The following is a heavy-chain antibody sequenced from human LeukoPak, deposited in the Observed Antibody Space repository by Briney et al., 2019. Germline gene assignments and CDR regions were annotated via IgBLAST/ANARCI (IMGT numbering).Heavy chain of an antibody. CDR1: GFTFSSYA. V-gene: IGHV3-23*01. D-gene: IGHD1-26*01. J-gene: IGHJ4*02. CDR2: ISGSGGST. CDR3: AKASKDPSSGSYAGY. Sequence: PGGSLRLSCAASGFTFSSYAMSWVRQAPGKGLEWVSAISGSGGSTYYADSVKGRFTISRDNSKNTLYLQMNSLRAEDTAVYYCAKASKDPSSGSYAGYRGQGTLVTVSS.